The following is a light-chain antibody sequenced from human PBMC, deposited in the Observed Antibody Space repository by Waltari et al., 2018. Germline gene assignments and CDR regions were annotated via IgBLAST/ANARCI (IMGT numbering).Light chain of an antibody. CDR3: AAWDDSLNGPV. J-gene: IGLJ2*01. Sequence: QSVLTKPPSASGTPGQRVTISCSGSSTNTGSNTVNWYHHRPGTAPKLLIFSNTPRPSGVPDGFSGSTSDTSASLAISVLQSEDEADYYWAAWDDSLNGPVFGGGTKLTVL. V-gene: IGLV1-44*01. CDR2: SNT. CDR1: STNTGSNT.